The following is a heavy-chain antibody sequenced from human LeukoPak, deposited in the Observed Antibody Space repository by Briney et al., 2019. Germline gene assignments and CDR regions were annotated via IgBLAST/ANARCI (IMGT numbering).Heavy chain of an antibody. D-gene: IGHD6-19*01. J-gene: IGHJ6*02. CDR3: ARDKSSGWYRQTYYYGMDV. Sequence: PSETLSLTCTVSGGSISNYYWSWIRQPPGKGLEWIGYMYYSGSTNYNPSLKSRVTISVDTSKNQFSLKLSSVTAADTAVYYCARDKSSGWYRQTYYYGMDVWGQGTTVTVSS. V-gene: IGHV4-59*01. CDR1: GGSISNYY. CDR2: MYYSGST.